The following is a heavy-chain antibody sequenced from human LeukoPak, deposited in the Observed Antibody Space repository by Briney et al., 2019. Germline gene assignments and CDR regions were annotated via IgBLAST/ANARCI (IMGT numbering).Heavy chain of an antibody. J-gene: IGHJ4*02. CDR2: LLSDGRT. CDR1: GFIVDTNN. Sequence: GGSLRLSCAASGFIVDTNNMTWVRQAPGKGLEWVSLLLSDGRTYYADSVKGRFIISRDNSKNSLYLQVSNLRVEDTAIYYCARERGGFWSGYYPFWGQGTLVTVSS. D-gene: IGHD3-3*01. CDR3: ARERGGFWSGYYPF. V-gene: IGHV3-53*01.